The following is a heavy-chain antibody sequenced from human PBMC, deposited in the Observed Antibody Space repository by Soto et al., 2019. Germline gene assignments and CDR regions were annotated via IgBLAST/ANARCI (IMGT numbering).Heavy chain of an antibody. D-gene: IGHD2-8*01. CDR1: GFTFNTYW. V-gene: IGHV3-7*02. Sequence: EVQLVESGGGLVQPGGSLRLSCAASGFTFNTYWMSWVRQAPGKGLEWVANIKPDGTATDYVDSVKGRFTISRDNANDSLFLQMDSLRAEDTAVYYCARNGRWGHGTFVTVSS. CDR2: IKPDGTAT. J-gene: IGHJ4*01. CDR3: ARNGR.